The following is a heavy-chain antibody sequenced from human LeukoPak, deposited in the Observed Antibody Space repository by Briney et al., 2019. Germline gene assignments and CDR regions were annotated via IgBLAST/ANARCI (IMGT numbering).Heavy chain of an antibody. D-gene: IGHD3-3*01. CDR3: ARDWDYNFWSNYDH. Sequence: GGSLRLSCVTSGFNFNQYGMHWVRQAPGKGLGWVSYIRYDGSDKHYADSVKGRFTISRDDSKNTLCLQMSSLRAEDTAVYYCARDWDYNFWSNYDHWGQGNLVTVSS. J-gene: IGHJ4*02. CDR2: IRYDGSDK. V-gene: IGHV3-30*02. CDR1: GFNFNQYG.